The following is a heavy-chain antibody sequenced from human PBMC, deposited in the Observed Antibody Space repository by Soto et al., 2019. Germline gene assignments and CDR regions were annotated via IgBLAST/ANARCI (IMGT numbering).Heavy chain of an antibody. D-gene: IGHD4-17*01. CDR3: ARDADYGDRPMTH. V-gene: IGHV3-33*01. CDR2: IWFDGSNK. CDR1: GFTFSSYG. J-gene: IGHJ4*02. Sequence: QVQLVESGGGVVQPGRSLRLSCAASGFTFSSYGRHWVRQAPGKGLEWVAVIWFDGSNKYYADSVKGRFTISRDNSKNTLFLQMNSLRAEDTAVYYCARDADYGDRPMTHWGQGTLVTVSS.